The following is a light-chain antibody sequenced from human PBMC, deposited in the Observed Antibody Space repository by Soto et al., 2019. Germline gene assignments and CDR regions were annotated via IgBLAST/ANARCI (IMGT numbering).Light chain of an antibody. Sequence: QSVLTQPASVSGSPGQPITISCTGTSSDVGGYNYVSWYQQHPGKAPKFMIYDVSNRPSGVSNRFSGSTSGNTASLTISGLQAEDEADYYCCSYTTSNTRQIVFGTGTKVTVL. J-gene: IGLJ1*01. V-gene: IGLV2-14*01. CDR3: CSYTTSNTRQIV. CDR2: DVS. CDR1: SSDVGGYNY.